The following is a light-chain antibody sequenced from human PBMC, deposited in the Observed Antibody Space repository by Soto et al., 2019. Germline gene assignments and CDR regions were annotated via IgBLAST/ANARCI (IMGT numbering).Light chain of an antibody. J-gene: IGKJ1*01. V-gene: IGKV3-15*01. Sequence: IVVTQTRATLSVSGGARATLSCRASQSVSSDLVWYRQKPGQAPRLLIYGASNRATGVPDRFSCSGSGRVLTLSITSLPSDDFPVYYCQQHLHWPGKIGQGTKVDIK. CDR2: GAS. CDR3: QQHLHWPGK. CDR1: QSVSSD.